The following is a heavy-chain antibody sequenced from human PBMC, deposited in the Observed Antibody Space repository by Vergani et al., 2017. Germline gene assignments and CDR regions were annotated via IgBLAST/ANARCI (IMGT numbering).Heavy chain of an antibody. V-gene: IGHV1-69*01. CDR3: ARGEDCSSTSCYAGIWGFDI. CDR1: GGTFSSYA. CDR2: IIPIFGTA. Sequence: QVQLVQSGAEVKKPGSSVKVSCKASGGTFSSYAISWGRQAPGQGLEWMGGIIPIFGTANYAQKFQGRVTITADESTSTAYMELSSLRSEDTAVYYCARGEDCSSTSCYAGIWGFDIWGQGTMVTVSS. J-gene: IGHJ3*02. D-gene: IGHD2-2*01.